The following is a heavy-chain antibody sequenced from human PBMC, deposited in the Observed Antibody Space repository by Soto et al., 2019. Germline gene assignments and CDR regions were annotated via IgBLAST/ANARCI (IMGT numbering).Heavy chain of an antibody. J-gene: IGHJ6*02. V-gene: IGHV3-48*02. CDR1: GFAFSSYG. CDR2: IGSRSATI. D-gene: IGHD2-8*01. CDR3: AIVPPEYTKRGYYYYYGMDV. Sequence: EVHLVESGGGLVQPGGSLRLSCAASGFAFSSYGMNWVRQAPGKGLEWVSYIGSRSATIYYADSVKGRFTISRDNAKNSLFLQMNSLRDEDTAVYYCAIVPPEYTKRGYYYYYGMDVWGQGTTVTVSS.